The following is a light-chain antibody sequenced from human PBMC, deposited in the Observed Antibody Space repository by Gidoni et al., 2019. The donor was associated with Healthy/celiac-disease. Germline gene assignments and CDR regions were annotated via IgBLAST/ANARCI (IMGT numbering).Light chain of an antibody. CDR2: KDS. CDR1: ALPKQY. CDR3: QSADSSGTYV. Sequence: SYELTQPPSVSVSPGQTARITCCGDALPKQYAYWYQQKPGQAPVLVIDKDSERPSGIPERFSGASSGTTVTLTIGGVQAEDEADYYCQSADSSGTYVFGTGTKVTVL. V-gene: IGLV3-25*03. J-gene: IGLJ1*01.